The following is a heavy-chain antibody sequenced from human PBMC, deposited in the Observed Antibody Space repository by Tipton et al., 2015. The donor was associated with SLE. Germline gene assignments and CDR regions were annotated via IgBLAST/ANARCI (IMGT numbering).Heavy chain of an antibody. CDR1: GEYFRGYY. CDR3: ARGRSDYGSGSYYGMDV. D-gene: IGHD3-10*01. CDR2: INHSGSN. Sequence: TLSLTCAVYGEYFRGYYWSWIRQPPGKGLEWIGEINHSGSNNYNPSLKSRVTISVDTSKNQFSLKLSSVTAADTAVYYCARGRSDYGSGSYYGMDVWGQGTTVTVSS. J-gene: IGHJ6*02. V-gene: IGHV4-34*01.